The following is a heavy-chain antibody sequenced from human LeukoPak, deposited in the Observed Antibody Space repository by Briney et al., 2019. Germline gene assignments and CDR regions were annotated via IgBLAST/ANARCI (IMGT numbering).Heavy chain of an antibody. CDR3: ARGTYYYDSSGYYSNDAFDI. CDR2: IYHSGST. Sequence: SETLSLTCAVSGYSISSSNWWGWIRQPPGQGLEWIEEIYHSGSTNYNPSLKSRVTISVDKSKNQFSLKLSSVTAADTAVYYCARGTYYYDSSGYYSNDAFDIWGQGTMVTVSS. J-gene: IGHJ3*02. CDR1: GYSISSSNW. D-gene: IGHD3-22*01. V-gene: IGHV4-28*03.